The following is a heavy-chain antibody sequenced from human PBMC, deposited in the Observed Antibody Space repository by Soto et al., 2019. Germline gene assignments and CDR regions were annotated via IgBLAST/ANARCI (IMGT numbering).Heavy chain of an antibody. D-gene: IGHD3-22*01. CDR3: ARDSLMIDVIDAFDI. CDR2: ISAYNGKT. Sequence: QVQLVQSGAEVKNPGASVKVSCKASGCTFTSYGISWVRQAPGQGLEWMRWISAYNGKTNYAQKLQGRVTMTTDTSTSTAYMELRSLRSDDTAVYYCARDSLMIDVIDAFDIWVQGTMVTVSS. J-gene: IGHJ3*02. V-gene: IGHV1-18*01. CDR1: GCTFTSYG.